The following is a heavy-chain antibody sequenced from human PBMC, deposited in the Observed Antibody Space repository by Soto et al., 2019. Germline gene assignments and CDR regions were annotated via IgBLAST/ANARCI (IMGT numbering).Heavy chain of an antibody. V-gene: IGHV4-59*01. Sequence: PSETLSLTCTVSGGSITTYQWSWIWQPPGKGLEWIGGYSGFTNYNPSLESRATISVDHSKNQFFLTLRSVTAADTVVYYCARDYGDYSFFFGYWGQGSLVTVSS. J-gene: IGHJ4*02. CDR2: YSGFT. CDR1: GGSITTYQ. CDR3: ARDYGDYSFFFGY. D-gene: IGHD4-17*01.